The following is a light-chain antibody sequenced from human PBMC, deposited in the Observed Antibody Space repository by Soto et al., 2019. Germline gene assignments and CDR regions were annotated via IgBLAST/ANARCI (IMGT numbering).Light chain of an antibody. CDR2: EVS. CDR3: SSYSTGGTRV. Sequence: QSVLTQPASVSGSPGQSITISCTGTSSDVGAYDFVSWYQQHPDKAPKLMIYEVSNRPSGVSHRFSGSKSVNTATLTISGLRSEDEAGSYCSSYSTGGTRVSGTGSRGTVL. V-gene: IGLV2-14*03. CDR1: SSDVGAYDF. J-gene: IGLJ1*01.